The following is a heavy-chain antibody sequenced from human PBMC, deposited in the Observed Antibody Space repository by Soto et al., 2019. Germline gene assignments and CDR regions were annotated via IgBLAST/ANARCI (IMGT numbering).Heavy chain of an antibody. CDR2: IYPGDSDT. Sequence: YWSWIRQPPGKGLEWMGIIYPGDSDTSYSPSFQGQVTISADNSISTVYLQWSSLKASDTAIYYCARRRSGWSFDFWGQGTLVTVSS. CDR3: ARRRSGWSFDF. D-gene: IGHD6-19*01. V-gene: IGHV5-51*01. CDR1: YW. J-gene: IGHJ4*02.